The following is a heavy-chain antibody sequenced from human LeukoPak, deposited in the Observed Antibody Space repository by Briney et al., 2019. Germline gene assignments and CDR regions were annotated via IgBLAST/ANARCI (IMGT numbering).Heavy chain of an antibody. D-gene: IGHD3-9*01. CDR3: ARDAALTFPYYDILTGSSYYYYGMDV. CDR1: RFTFSSYS. J-gene: IGHJ6*02. CDR2: ISSSSSTI. Sequence: GGSLRLSCAASRFTFSSYSMNWVRQAPGKGLEWVSYISSSSSTIYYADSVKGRFTISRDNAKNSLYLQMNSLRAEDTAVYYCARDAALTFPYYDILTGSSYYYYGMDVWGQGTTVTVSS. V-gene: IGHV3-48*04.